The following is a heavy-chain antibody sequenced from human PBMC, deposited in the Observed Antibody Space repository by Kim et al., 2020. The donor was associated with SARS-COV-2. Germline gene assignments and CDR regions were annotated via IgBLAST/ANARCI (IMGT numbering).Heavy chain of an antibody. CDR2: VYYSGST. V-gene: IGHV4-31*03. D-gene: IGHD6-13*01. CDR3: ARGRLAAAGSAGWFDP. Sequence: SETLSLTCTVSGGSITSGSSYWSWIRQHPGKGLEWIGYVYYSGSTNYNPSLKSRVTISLDTYKNQFSLKLSSMTAADTAVYFCARGRLAAAGSAGWFDPWGQGPLVSVSS. J-gene: IGHJ5*02. CDR1: GGSITSGSSY.